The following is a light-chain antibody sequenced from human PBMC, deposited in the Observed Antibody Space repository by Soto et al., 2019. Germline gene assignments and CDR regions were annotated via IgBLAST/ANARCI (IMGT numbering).Light chain of an antibody. Sequence: SVLTQPASVSGFPGQSVTISCTGASSDVGGYDYVSWYQQHPGKAPKLILYEVNNRPSGVSNHFSGSKSGNTASLIISGLQADDEADYYCSSYSTTSTLVFGSGTKVTVL. CDR3: SSYSTTSTLV. CDR1: SSDVGGYDY. CDR2: EVN. J-gene: IGLJ1*01. V-gene: IGLV2-14*01.